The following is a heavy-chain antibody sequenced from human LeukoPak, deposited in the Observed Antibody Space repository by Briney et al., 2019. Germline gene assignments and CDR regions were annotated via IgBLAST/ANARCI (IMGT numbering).Heavy chain of an antibody. CDR1: GSTFSGHL. D-gene: IGHD2/OR15-2a*01. V-gene: IGHV3-30*01. CDR2: TAYDGAEK. Sequence: PGRSLRLSCAASGSTFSGHLLHWVRQAPGKGLEWVGGTAYDGAEKYYADSVRGRFAISRDNSKSTVYLEMNSLRPEDAAVYYCAREGDRHFTFDYWGRRTLVTVSS. J-gene: IGHJ4*02. CDR3: AREGDRHFTFDY.